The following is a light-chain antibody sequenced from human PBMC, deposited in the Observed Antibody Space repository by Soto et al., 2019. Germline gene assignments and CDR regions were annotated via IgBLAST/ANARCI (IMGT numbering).Light chain of an antibody. CDR2: DVS. CDR1: SSGVGLYNY. V-gene: IGLV2-11*01. CDR3: CSYGGSYTPYV. Sequence: QSVLTQPRSVSGSPGQSVTISCTGTSSGVGLYNYVSWYQQHPGKAPKLIIYDVSKRPSGVPDRFSGSKSGNTASLTISGLQAEDEGEYFCCSYGGSYTPYVFGTGTKLTVL. J-gene: IGLJ1*01.